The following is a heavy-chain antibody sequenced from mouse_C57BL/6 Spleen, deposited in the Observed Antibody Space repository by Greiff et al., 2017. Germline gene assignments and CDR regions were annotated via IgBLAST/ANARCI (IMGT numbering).Heavy chain of an antibody. D-gene: IGHD1-1*01. Sequence: VQLQESGAELVRPGASVTLSCKASGYTFTDYEMHWVKQTPVHGLEWIGAIDPETGGTAYNQKFKGKAILTADKSSSTAYMELRSLTSEDSAVYYCTRVTTEWSYWGQGTTLTVSS. CDR2: IDPETGGT. CDR1: GYTFTDYE. J-gene: IGHJ2*01. CDR3: TRVTTEWSY. V-gene: IGHV1-15*01.